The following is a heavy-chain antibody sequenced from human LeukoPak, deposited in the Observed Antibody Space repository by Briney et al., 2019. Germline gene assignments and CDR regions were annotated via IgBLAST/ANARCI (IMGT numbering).Heavy chain of an antibody. J-gene: IGHJ3*02. CDR2: INAGNGNT. D-gene: IGHD3-10*01. CDR1: GYTSTSYA. Sequence: ASVKVSCKASGYTSTSYAMHWVRQAPGQRLEWMGWINAGNGNTKYSQKFQGRVTITRDTSASTAYMELSSLRSEDTAVYYCARDWPHYYYGSGSYPGAFDIWGQGTMVTVSS. CDR3: ARDWPHYYYGSGSYPGAFDI. V-gene: IGHV1-3*01.